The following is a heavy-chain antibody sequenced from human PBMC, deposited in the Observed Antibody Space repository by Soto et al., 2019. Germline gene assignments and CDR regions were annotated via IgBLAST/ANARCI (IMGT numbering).Heavy chain of an antibody. Sequence: ASVKVSCKASGYTFTSYGISWVRQAPGQGLEWMGWISAYNGNTNYAQKLQGRVTMTTDTSTSTAYMELRSLRSDDTAVYYCARDVWHLGELSLGIFYWGQGTLVTVSS. CDR2: ISAYNGNT. CDR1: GYTFTSYG. D-gene: IGHD3-16*02. J-gene: IGHJ4*02. CDR3: ARDVWHLGELSLGIFY. V-gene: IGHV1-18*01.